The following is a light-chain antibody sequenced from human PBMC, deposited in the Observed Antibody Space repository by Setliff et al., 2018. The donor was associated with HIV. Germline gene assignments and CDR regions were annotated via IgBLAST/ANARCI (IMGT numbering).Light chain of an antibody. Sequence: ELTQPPSVSVSPGQTASITCSGDKLGDKYACWYQQKPGQSPVLVIYQDSKRPSGIPERFSGSNSGNTATLTISGTQAMDEADYYCQAWDSSTAVFGGGTK. J-gene: IGLJ2*01. V-gene: IGLV3-1*01. CDR2: QDS. CDR1: KLGDKY. CDR3: QAWDSSTAV.